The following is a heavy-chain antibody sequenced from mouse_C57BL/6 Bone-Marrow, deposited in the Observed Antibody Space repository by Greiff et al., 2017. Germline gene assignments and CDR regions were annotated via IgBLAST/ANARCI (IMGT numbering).Heavy chain of an antibody. CDR2: ICWYDDK. Sequence: QVTLKESGPGLLQPSPTLSLTCSFSGFSLSTFGMGVGWIRPPSGKGLEWLAHICWYDDKYYNPALKSRLTISKDTSKNHGFLKIANGDTADTATYYCARIAGNYFDYWGQGTTLTVSA. CDR1: GFSLSTFGMG. CDR3: ARIAGNYFDY. J-gene: IGHJ2*01. V-gene: IGHV8-8*01.